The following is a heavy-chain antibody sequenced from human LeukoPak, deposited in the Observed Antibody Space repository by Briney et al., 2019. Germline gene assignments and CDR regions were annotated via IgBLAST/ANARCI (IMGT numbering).Heavy chain of an antibody. V-gene: IGHV3-30*04. CDR2: ISYDGSNK. CDR1: GFTFSSYA. J-gene: IGHJ4*02. CDR3: ARDARGPAGYSGYDCYFDY. D-gene: IGHD5-12*01. Sequence: PGRSLRLSCAASGFTFSSYAMHWVRQAPGKGLEWVAVISYDGSNKYYADSVKGRFTISRDNSKNTLYLQMNSLRAEDTAVYYCARDARGPAGYSGYDCYFDYWGQGTLVTVSS.